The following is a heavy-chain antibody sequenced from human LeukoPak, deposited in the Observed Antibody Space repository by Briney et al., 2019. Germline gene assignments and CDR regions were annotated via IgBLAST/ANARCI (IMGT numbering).Heavy chain of an antibody. J-gene: IGHJ5*02. CDR1: GYTFTSYD. Sequence: ASVKVSCXASGYTFTSYDINRVRQATGQGPEWMGWMNPNSGNTGYAQKFQGRVTITRNTSISTAYMELSSLRSEDTAVYYCARAYYDFWSGPNWFDPWGQGTLVTVSS. V-gene: IGHV1-8*03. D-gene: IGHD3-3*01. CDR2: MNPNSGNT. CDR3: ARAYYDFWSGPNWFDP.